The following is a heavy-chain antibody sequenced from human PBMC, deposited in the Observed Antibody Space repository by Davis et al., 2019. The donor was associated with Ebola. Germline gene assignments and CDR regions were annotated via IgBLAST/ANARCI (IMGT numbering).Heavy chain of an antibody. V-gene: IGHV5-51*01. CDR3: ASLRRTITGMDDSFDI. D-gene: IGHD2-8*02. CDR1: GNSFTCHW. Sequence: GESLKISCQDSGNSFTCHWIGWVRQVPGKGLEWMGLIYTGDSDTRYSPSFRGQVTISADKSTKTAFLQWSSLKASDTAMYYCASLRRTITGMDDSFDIWGQGTMVTVSS. CDR2: IYTGDSDT. J-gene: IGHJ3*02.